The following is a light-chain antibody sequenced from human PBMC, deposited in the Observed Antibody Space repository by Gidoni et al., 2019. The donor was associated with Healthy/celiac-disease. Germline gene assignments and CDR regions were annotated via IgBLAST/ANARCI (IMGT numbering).Light chain of an antibody. V-gene: IGKV3-15*01. J-gene: IGKJ1*01. CDR2: GAS. CDR3: QQYNNWPLRP. CDR1: QSVSSN. Sequence: EIVMTQSPATLSVSPGERATPPCRASQSVSSNLAWYQQKPGQAPRLLIYGASTRATGIPARFSGSGSGTEFTLTISSLQSEDFAVYYCQQYNNWPLRPFGQGTKVEIK.